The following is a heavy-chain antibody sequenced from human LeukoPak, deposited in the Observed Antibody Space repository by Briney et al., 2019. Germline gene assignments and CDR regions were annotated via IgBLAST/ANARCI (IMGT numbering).Heavy chain of an antibody. CDR3: ARVFDSGSQAYFYYMDV. D-gene: IGHD3-10*01. CDR1: GGSISSSSYY. J-gene: IGHJ6*03. V-gene: IGHV4-39*07. CDR2: IYYSGST. Sequence: PSETLSLTCTVSGGSISSSSYYWGWIRQPPGKGLEWIGSIYYSGSTYYNPSLKSRVTISVDTSKNQFSLKVSSVTAADTAVYYRARVFDSGSQAYFYYMDVWGKGTTVTISS.